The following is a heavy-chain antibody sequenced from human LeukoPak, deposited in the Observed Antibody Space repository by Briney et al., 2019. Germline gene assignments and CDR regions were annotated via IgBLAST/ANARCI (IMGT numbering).Heavy chain of an antibody. CDR2: IYYSGST. CDR3: ARDNDGDYFDY. Sequence: PSETLSLTCTVSGGSISSSTYYWGWIRQPPGKGLEWIGYIYYSGSTNYNPSLKSRVTISVDTSKNQFSLKLSSVTAADTAVYYCARDNDGDYFDYWGQGTLVTVSS. CDR1: GGSISSSTYY. D-gene: IGHD4-17*01. J-gene: IGHJ4*02. V-gene: IGHV4-61*01.